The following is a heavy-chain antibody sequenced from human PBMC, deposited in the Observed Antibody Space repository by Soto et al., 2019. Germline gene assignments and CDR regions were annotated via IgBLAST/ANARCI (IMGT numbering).Heavy chain of an antibody. CDR1: GYTYMSYS. CDR3: ARDLGGWPDY. CDR2: INAGNGNT. V-gene: IGHV1-3*01. D-gene: IGHD2-15*01. J-gene: IGHJ4*02. Sequence: ASVKLSCKASGYTYMSYSMHWVRQAPGQRLEWMGWINAGNGNTKYSRKFQGRVTITRDTSASTAYMELSSLRSEDTAVYYCARDLGGWPDYWGQGTLVTVSS.